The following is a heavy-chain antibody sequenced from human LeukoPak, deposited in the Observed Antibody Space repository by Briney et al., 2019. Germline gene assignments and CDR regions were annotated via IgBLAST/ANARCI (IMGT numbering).Heavy chain of an antibody. V-gene: IGHV3-23*01. CDR3: AKDDAWLRFGE. CDR2: ISGPGSST. D-gene: IGHD3-10*01. J-gene: IGHJ4*02. CDR1: GFTFSNYA. Sequence: GGSLRLSCAASGFTFSNYAMSWVRQAPGKGLEWVSTISGPGSSTYSADSVKGRFTISRDNSKNTLYLEVISLTAEDTAVYYCAKDDAWLRFGEWSQGTLVTVSS.